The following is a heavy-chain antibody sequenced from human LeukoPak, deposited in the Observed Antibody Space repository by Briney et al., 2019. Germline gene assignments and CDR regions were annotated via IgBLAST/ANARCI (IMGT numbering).Heavy chain of an antibody. CDR3: ARRGSGKAFDY. Sequence: SETLSLTCTVSVGSISSYYWYRIRQPAGKGLEWIGRIYTSGSTNYNSSLKSRVTMSVDTSKNQFSLKLSSVTAADTAVYYCARRGSGKAFDYWGQGTLVTVSS. J-gene: IGHJ4*02. D-gene: IGHD1-26*01. CDR1: VGSISSYY. V-gene: IGHV4-4*07. CDR2: IYTSGST.